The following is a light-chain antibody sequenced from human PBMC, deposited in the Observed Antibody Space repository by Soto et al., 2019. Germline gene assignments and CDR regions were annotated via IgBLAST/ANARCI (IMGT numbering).Light chain of an antibody. CDR1: RSDVGGFLY. CDR2: AVS. V-gene: IGLV2-14*01. CDR3: SSYSSSSTLVG. Sequence: QSALTQPASVSGSPGQSITISCTGTRSDVGGFLYVSWFQQHPGKAPKLMIYAVSNRPSGISNRFSGSKSGNTASLTISGRQAEDEADDDCSSYSSSSTLVGFGGGTKLTVL. J-gene: IGLJ2*01.